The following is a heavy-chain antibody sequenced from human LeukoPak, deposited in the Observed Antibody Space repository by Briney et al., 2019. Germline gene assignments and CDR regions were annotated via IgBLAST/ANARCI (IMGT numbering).Heavy chain of an antibody. CDR2: LGASGDNT. CDR1: GFNFSVYP. Sequence: GGSLRLSCAASGFNFSVYPMTWVRQASGKGLEWVSALGASGDNTYYADSVKGRFTISRDNSKSTLYLQINRLRADDSAIYYCAMDRGYWGQGTLVAVSS. CDR3: AMDRGY. D-gene: IGHD2-15*01. V-gene: IGHV3-23*01. J-gene: IGHJ4*02.